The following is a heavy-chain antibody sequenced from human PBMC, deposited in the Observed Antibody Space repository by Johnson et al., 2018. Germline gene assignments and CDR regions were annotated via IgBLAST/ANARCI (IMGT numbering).Heavy chain of an antibody. CDR2: ISRGGNTV. D-gene: IGHD3-3*01. CDR3: AKDTAPFTIYAGPHSLDI. CDR1: GFTFSDYY. V-gene: IGHV3-11*01. J-gene: IGHJ3*02. Sequence: VQLVESGGGLVKPGGSLRLSCVGSGFTFSDYYMNWIRQAPGKGLEWLSYISRGGNTVLYADSVRGRFTISRDNAKKSLFLQINSLRAEVTALYYCAKDTAPFTIYAGPHSLDIWGQGTMVTVSS.